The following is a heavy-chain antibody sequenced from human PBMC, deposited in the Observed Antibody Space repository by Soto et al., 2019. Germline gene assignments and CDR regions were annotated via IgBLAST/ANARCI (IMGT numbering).Heavy chain of an antibody. J-gene: IGHJ4*02. D-gene: IGHD3-22*01. Sequence: GGSLRLSCAASGDTFSSYARSWVRQAPGKGLEWVSAISDSGDKTYYADSVKGRFTVSRDNSKNNLYLQMNSLRAEDTAIYFCAKEPDDYDSSAYYVDYWGRGTLVTVSS. CDR3: AKEPDDYDSSAYYVDY. CDR1: GDTFSSYA. V-gene: IGHV3-23*01. CDR2: ISDSGDKT.